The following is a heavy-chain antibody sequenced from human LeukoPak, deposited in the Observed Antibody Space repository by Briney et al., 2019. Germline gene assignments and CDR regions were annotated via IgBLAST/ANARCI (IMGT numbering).Heavy chain of an antibody. CDR3: ARTVSSSRGYFDY. CDR1: GYTFTSYD. D-gene: IGHD6-13*01. Sequence: ASVKVSCKASGYTFTSYDINWVRQATGQGLEWMGWMNPNSGNTGYAQKFQGRVTMTRNTSISTAYMELSSLRSEDTAVYYCARTVSSSRGYFDYWGQGTLVTVSS. CDR2: MNPNSGNT. V-gene: IGHV1-8*01. J-gene: IGHJ4*02.